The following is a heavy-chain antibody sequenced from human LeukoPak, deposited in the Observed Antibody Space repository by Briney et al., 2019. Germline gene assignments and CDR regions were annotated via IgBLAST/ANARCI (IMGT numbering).Heavy chain of an antibody. Sequence: ASVKVSCKASGGTFSSYAISWVRQAPGQGLEWMGGIIPIFGTANYAQKFQGRVTITADESTSTAYMELSSLRSVDTAVYYCAREIGNGYYEYWGQGALVTVSS. CDR3: AREIGNGYYEY. V-gene: IGHV1-69*13. CDR2: IIPIFGTA. J-gene: IGHJ4*02. CDR1: GGTFSSYA. D-gene: IGHD3-22*01.